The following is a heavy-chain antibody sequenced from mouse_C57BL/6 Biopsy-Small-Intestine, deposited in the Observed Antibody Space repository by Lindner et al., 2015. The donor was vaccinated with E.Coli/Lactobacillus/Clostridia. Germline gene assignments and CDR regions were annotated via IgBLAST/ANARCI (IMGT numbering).Heavy chain of an antibody. V-gene: IGHV1-42*01. J-gene: IGHJ4*01. CDR1: GYSFTGYY. D-gene: IGHD1-1*01. CDR3: ASSSRGAMDY. CDR2: INPSTGGT. Sequence: VQLQESGPELVKPGASVKISCKASGYSFTGYYMNWVKQSPEKSLEWIGEINPSTGGTTYNQKFKAKATLTADKSSSTAYMQLKSLTSEDSAVYYCASSSRGAMDYWGQGTSVTVSS.